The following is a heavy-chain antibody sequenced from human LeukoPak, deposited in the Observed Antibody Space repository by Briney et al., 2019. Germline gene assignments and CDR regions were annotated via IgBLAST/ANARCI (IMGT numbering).Heavy chain of an antibody. D-gene: IGHD1-26*01. Sequence: GGSLRLSCAASGFTFSSSAMSWVRQVPGKGLEWVSGISASGGSTSYADSVKGRFTISRDNAKNSLYLQMNSLRAEDTAVYYCARDRVGGLSAFDIWGQGTMVTVSS. CDR2: ISASGGST. J-gene: IGHJ3*02. CDR1: GFTFSSSA. CDR3: ARDRVGGLSAFDI. V-gene: IGHV3-23*01.